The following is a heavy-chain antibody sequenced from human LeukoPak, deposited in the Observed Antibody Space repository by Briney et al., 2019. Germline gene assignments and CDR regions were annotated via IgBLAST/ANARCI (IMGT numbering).Heavy chain of an antibody. D-gene: IGHD2-15*01. CDR3: ARAPAGCGGTCAFDY. J-gene: IGHJ4*02. CDR2: IYSSGRT. Sequence: PSETLSLTCTVSGGSITNSFWSWIRQPAGKGLEWLGRIYSSGRTNYNPSLKSRVTLSLDTSKNQISLKLTSVTAADTAVYYRARAPAGCGGTCAFDYWGQGALVTVSS. CDR1: GGSITNSF. V-gene: IGHV4-4*07.